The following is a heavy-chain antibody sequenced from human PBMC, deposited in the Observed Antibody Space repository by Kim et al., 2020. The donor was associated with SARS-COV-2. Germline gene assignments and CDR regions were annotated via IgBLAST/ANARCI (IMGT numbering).Heavy chain of an antibody. CDR1: GDNVNSGA. J-gene: IGHJ4*02. CDR2: TYYNSKWYY. D-gene: IGHD4-4*01. V-gene: IGHV6-1*01. Sequence: SQTLSLTCVISGDNVNSGAWNWIRQSPSRGLEWLGRTYYNSKWYYDYALSVRSRITINADTSKNQFSLQLNSVTPEDTAVYLCPRGFHATGLAYWGQGTL. CDR3: PRGFHATGLAY.